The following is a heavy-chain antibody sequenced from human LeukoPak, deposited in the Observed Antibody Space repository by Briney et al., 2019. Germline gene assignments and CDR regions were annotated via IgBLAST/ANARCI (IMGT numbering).Heavy chain of an antibody. CDR3: AKDDYGIYYFDY. D-gene: IGHD4-17*01. J-gene: IGHJ4*02. V-gene: IGHV3-30-3*01. CDR1: GFTFSSYA. Sequence: GGSLRLSCAASGFTFSSYAMRWVRQAPGKGLEWVAVISYDGSNKYYAASVRGRFTISRDNAKNTLYLQMNSLRAEDTAVYYCAKDDYGIYYFDYWGQGTLVTVSS. CDR2: ISYDGSNK.